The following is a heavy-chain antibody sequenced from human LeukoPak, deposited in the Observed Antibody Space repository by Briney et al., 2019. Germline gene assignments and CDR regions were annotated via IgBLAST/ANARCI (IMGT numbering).Heavy chain of an antibody. CDR2: ISSSSSYI. CDR1: GFTFSSYS. V-gene: IGHV3-21*01. Sequence: GGSLRLSCAASGFTFSSYSMNWVRQAPGKGLEWVSSISSSSSYIYYADSVKGRFTISRDNAKNSLYLQMNSLRAEDTAVYYCARGYRRDDILTGYYGDYFDYWGQGTLVTVYS. J-gene: IGHJ4*02. CDR3: ARGYRRDDILTGYYGDYFDY. D-gene: IGHD3-9*01.